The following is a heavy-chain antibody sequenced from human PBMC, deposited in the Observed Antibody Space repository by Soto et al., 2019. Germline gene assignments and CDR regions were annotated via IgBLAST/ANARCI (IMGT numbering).Heavy chain of an antibody. D-gene: IGHD6-13*01. Sequence: GGSLRLSCAASGFTVSSNYMSWVRQAPGTGLEWVSVIYSGGSTYYADSVKGRFTISRDNSKNTLYLQMNSLRAEDTAVYYCARGAAAGNYYYYRMDVWGQGTTVTVSS. V-gene: IGHV3-53*01. CDR2: IYSGGST. CDR3: ARGAAAGNYYYYRMDV. CDR1: GFTVSSNY. J-gene: IGHJ6*02.